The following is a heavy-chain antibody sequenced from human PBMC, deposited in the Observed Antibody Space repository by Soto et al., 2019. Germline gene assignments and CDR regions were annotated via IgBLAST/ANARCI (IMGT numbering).Heavy chain of an antibody. CDR2: IKQDGSEK. D-gene: IGHD3-16*02. V-gene: IGHV3-7*01. CDR3: AREPFGGVIAADAFDI. CDR1: GFTFSSYW. J-gene: IGHJ3*02. Sequence: ESGGGLVQPGGSLRLSCAASGFTFSSYWMSWVRQAPGKGLEGVANIKQDGSEKYYVDSVKGRFTISRDNAKNSLYLQMNSLRAEDTAVYYCAREPFGGVIAADAFDIWGQGTMVTVSS.